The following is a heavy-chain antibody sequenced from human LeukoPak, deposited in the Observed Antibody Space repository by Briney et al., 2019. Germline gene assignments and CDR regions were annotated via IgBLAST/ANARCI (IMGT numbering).Heavy chain of an antibody. Sequence: GRSLRLSCAASGFAFSTYAMYWVRQAPGKGLEWVTVIWYDGSNKYYADSVKGRFTISRDNSKNTLYLQMNSLRVEDTAVYYCARVGCTGGSCRPYHYYGMDVWGQGTTVTVSS. CDR2: IWYDGSNK. V-gene: IGHV3-33*01. CDR1: GFAFSTYA. J-gene: IGHJ6*02. D-gene: IGHD2-15*01. CDR3: ARVGCTGGSCRPYHYYGMDV.